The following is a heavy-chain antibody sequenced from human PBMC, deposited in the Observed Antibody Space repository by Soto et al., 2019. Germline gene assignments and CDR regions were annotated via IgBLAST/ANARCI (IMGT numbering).Heavy chain of an antibody. V-gene: IGHV1-69*13. D-gene: IGHD3-10*01. CDR3: AREETYGSGTRGAFDI. CDR2: IIPIFGTA. Sequence: SVKVSCKASGGTFSSYAISWVRQAPGQGLEWMGGIIPIFGTANYAQKFQGRVTITADESTSTAYMELSSLRSEDTAVYYCAREETYGSGTRGAFDIWGQGTMVTVS. CDR1: GGTFSSYA. J-gene: IGHJ3*02.